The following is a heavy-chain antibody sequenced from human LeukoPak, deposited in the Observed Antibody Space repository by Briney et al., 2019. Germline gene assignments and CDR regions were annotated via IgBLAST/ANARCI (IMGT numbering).Heavy chain of an antibody. CDR1: GYTFSSYG. J-gene: IGHJ4*02. D-gene: IGHD5-12*01. CDR2: ISGYNGNT. V-gene: IGHV1-18*01. CDR3: ARSSLGTITAGPFDY. Sequence: GASVKVSCKASGYTFSSYGIAWVRQAPGQGLEWMGWISGYNGNTNYAQKLQGRVSMTTDTSTTTAYMELRSLTSDDTALYYCARSSLGTITAGPFDYWGQGTLVIVSS.